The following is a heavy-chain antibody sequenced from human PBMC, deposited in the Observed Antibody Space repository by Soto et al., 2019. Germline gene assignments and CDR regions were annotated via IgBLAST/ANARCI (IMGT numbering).Heavy chain of an antibody. J-gene: IGHJ4*02. Sequence: ASVKVSCKASGYTFTSYYMHWVRQAPGQGLEWMGIINPSGGSTSYAQKFQGRVTMTRDMSTSTVYMELSSLRSEDTAVYYCARGGDILTVGFKSFDYWGQGTLVTVSS. CDR2: INPSGGST. V-gene: IGHV1-46*01. D-gene: IGHD3-9*01. CDR1: GYTFTSYY. CDR3: ARGGDILTVGFKSFDY.